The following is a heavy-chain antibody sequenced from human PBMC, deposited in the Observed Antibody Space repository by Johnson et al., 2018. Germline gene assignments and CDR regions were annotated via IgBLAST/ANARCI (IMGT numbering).Heavy chain of an antibody. V-gene: IGHV3-11*01. J-gene: IGHJ6*02. CDR3: AGARGDIVGATDYYYGMDG. CDR1: GFTFSDYY. D-gene: IGHD1-26*01. Sequence: QVQLVQSGGGLVKPGGSLRLSCAASGFTFSDYYMSWIRQAPGKGLEWVSYISSSGSTIYYADSVKGRFTISRDNAKNSLYLKMNSLRAEDTAGYYGAGARGDIVGATDYYYGMDGWGQGTTVTVSS. CDR2: ISSSGSTI.